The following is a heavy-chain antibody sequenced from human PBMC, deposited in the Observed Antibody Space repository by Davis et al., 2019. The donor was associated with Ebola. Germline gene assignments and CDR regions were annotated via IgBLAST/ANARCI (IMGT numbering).Heavy chain of an antibody. V-gene: IGHV3-30*04. CDR3: ASWAYSSGWWKAEEYFQH. J-gene: IGHJ1*01. CDR1: GFTFSSYA. D-gene: IGHD6-19*01. CDR2: ISYDGSNK. Sequence: GESLKISCAASGFTFSSYAMHWVRQAPGKGLEWVAVISYDGSNKYYADSVKGRFTISRDNSKNTLYLQMNSLRAEDTAVYYCASWAYSSGWWKAEEYFQHWGQGTLVTVSS.